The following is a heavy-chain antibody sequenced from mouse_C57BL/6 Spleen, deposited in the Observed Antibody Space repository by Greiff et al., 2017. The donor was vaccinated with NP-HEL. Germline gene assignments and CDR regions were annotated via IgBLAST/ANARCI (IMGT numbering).Heavy chain of an antibody. D-gene: IGHD2-3*01. V-gene: IGHV1-22*01. CDR3: AREGRWLLRGWYFEV. Sequence: EVQLQQSGPELVKPGASVKMSCKASGYTFTDYNMHWVKQSPGKSLEWIGYINPNNGGTSYNQKFKGKATLTVNKSSSTAYMEIRSRTAEDAEVYYCAREGRWLLRGWYFEVWGTGTTVTVSS. CDR2: INPNNGGT. J-gene: IGHJ1*03. CDR1: GYTFTDYN.